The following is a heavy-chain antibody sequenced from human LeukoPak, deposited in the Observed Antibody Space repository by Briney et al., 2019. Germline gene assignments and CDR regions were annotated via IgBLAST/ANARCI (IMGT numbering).Heavy chain of an antibody. D-gene: IGHD1-26*01. Sequence: RGASVKVSCKASGYSFTSHYMHWVRQAPGQGLEWLGLINPSGGSTLYAQKFQGRVTMTRDMSTTTDYMELSSLRSEDTAVYYCARDNSVGDVAWWFDPWGQGTLVTVSS. J-gene: IGHJ5*02. CDR3: ARDNSVGDVAWWFDP. CDR1: GYSFTSHY. CDR2: INPSGGST. V-gene: IGHV1-46*01.